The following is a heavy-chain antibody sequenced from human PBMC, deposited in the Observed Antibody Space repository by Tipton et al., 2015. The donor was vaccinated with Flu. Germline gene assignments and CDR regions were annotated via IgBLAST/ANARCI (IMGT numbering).Heavy chain of an antibody. CDR1: GFTFSSYG. CDR2: IWYDGSNK. V-gene: IGHV3-33*01. D-gene: IGHD3-22*01. J-gene: IGHJ4*02. CDR3: ARAGAEVKYFYDSSGYYYVFAAPDY. Sequence: SLRLSCAASGFTFSSYGMHWVRQAPGKGLEWVAVIWYDGSNKYYADSVKGRFTISRDNSKNTLYLQMNSLRAEDTAVHYCARAGAEVKYFYDSSGYYYVFAAPDYWGQ.